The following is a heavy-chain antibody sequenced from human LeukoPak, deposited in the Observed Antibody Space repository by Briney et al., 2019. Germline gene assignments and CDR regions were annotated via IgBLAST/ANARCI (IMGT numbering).Heavy chain of an antibody. CDR1: GYTFTSYG. D-gene: IGHD2-2*02. V-gene: IGHV1-18*01. CDR2: ISAYNGNT. Sequence: ASVKVSCKASGYTFTSYGISWVRQAPGQGLEWMGWISAYNGNTNYAQKLQGRVTMTTDTSTSTAYMELRSLRSDDTAVYYCARGEDIVVVPAAIRSLDPWGQGTLVTVSS. CDR3: ARGEDIVVVPAAIRSLDP. J-gene: IGHJ5*02.